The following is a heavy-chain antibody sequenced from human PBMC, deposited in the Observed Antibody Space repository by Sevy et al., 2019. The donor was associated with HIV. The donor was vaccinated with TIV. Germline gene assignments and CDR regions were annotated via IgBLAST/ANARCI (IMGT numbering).Heavy chain of an antibody. D-gene: IGHD3-22*01. CDR2: ISGSGGST. J-gene: IGHJ4*02. CDR3: AKKGDYYDSSGYYFPYIDY. V-gene: IGHV3-23*01. Sequence: GGSLRLSCAASGFTFSSYAMSWVRQAPGKGLEWVSAISGSGGSTYYADSVKGRFTISRDNSKNTLYLQMNSLRAEDTAVYYSAKKGDYYDSSGYYFPYIDYWGQGTLVTVSS. CDR1: GFTFSSYA.